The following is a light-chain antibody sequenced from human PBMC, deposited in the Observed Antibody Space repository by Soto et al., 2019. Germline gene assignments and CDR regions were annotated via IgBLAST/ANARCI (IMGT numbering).Light chain of an antibody. CDR1: SSDVGGYSY. CDR3: SSYAGSSNV. V-gene: IGLV2-8*01. CDR2: EVN. J-gene: IGLJ1*01. Sequence: QSVLTQPPSASGSPGQSVAISCTGTSSDVGGYSYVSWYQQHPGKAPKLMIYEVNKRPSGVPDRFSGSKSGNTAPLTVSGLQAEDEADYYCSSYAGSSNVFGTGTNVTVL.